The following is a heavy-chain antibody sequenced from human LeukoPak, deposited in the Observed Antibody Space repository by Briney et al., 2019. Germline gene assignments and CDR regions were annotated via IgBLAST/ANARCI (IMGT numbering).Heavy chain of an antibody. J-gene: IGHJ5*01. CDR3: ARQTSAWYEDNWFDS. CDR2: IYPRESET. V-gene: IGHV5-51*01. CDR1: GYDFTKYC. Sequence: GESLKISCKASGYDFTKYCIGWVRQMPGKGLEWMGIIYPRESETKYSPSFQGQVTISADKSITTAYLLWSSLKASDSAMYYCARQTSAWYEDNWFDSWGQGTLVTVSS. D-gene: IGHD6-19*01.